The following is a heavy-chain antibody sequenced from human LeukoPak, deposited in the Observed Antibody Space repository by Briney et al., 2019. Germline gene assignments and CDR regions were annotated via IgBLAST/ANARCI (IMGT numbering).Heavy chain of an antibody. D-gene: IGHD3-3*01. CDR3: ARPIQTYYDFWSGRGAHDWFDP. J-gene: IGHJ5*02. CDR1: GASISGYY. V-gene: IGHV4-38-2*02. CDR2: IYHSGST. Sequence: PSETLSLTCTVSGASISGYYWGWIRQPPGKGLEWIGSIYHSGSTYYNPSLKSRVTISVDTSKNQFSLKLSSVTAADTAVYYCARPIQTYYDFWSGRGAHDWFDPWGQGTLVTVSS.